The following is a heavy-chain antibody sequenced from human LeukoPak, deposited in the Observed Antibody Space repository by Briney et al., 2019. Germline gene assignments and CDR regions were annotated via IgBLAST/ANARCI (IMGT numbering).Heavy chain of an antibody. CDR1: GYTFTGYY. CDR2: INPNSGGT. CDR3: ARDPGYYDSSGYYYP. V-gene: IGHV1-2*02. J-gene: IGHJ5*02. Sequence: ASVKVSCKASGYTFTGYYMHWVRQAPGQGLEWMGWINPNSGGTNYAQKFQGRVTMTRDTSISTAYMELSRLRSDDTAVYYCARDPGYYDSSGYYYPWGQGTLVTVSS. D-gene: IGHD3-22*01.